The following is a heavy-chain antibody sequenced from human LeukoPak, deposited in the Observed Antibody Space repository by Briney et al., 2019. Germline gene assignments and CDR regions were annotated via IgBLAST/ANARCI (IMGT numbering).Heavy chain of an antibody. CDR3: ARDLSGSYQYYFDY. CDR1: GGSISSYY. CDR2: IYTSGST. Sequence: SETLSLTCAVYGGSISSYYWSWIRQPAGRGLEWIGRIYTSGSTNYNPSLKSRVTISVDKSKNQFSLKLSSVTAADTAVYYCARDLSGSYQYYFDYWGQGTLVTVSS. J-gene: IGHJ4*02. V-gene: IGHV4-59*10. D-gene: IGHD1-26*01.